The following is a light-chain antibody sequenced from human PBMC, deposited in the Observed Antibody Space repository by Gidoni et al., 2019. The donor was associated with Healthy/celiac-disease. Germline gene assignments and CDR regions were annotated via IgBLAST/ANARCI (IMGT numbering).Light chain of an antibody. CDR1: VLAKKY. CDR3: YSAADNIRM. CDR2: KDS. J-gene: IGLJ3*02. V-gene: IGLV3-27*01. Sequence: SYELTQPSSVSVSPGQTARITCSGDVLAKKYARWFQQKPGQAPVLVIYKDSERPSGIPERFSGSSSGTTVTLTITGAQVEDEADYYCYSAADNIRMFGGGTKLTVL.